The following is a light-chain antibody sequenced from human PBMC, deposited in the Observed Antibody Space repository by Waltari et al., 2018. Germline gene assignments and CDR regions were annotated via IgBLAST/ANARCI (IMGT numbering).Light chain of an antibody. CDR3: MQTVEFPWT. CDR2: EAS. CDR1: QTLLYRDGKTY. Sequence: DIVMTQTPLSLSVTPGQPASISCKSSQTLLYRDGKTYFYWCLEKAGQPPQVLMYEASKRFSGVPDRFSGSASGTDFTLKISRVEPEDVGIYYCMQTVEFPWTFGQGTKVEIK. J-gene: IGKJ1*01. V-gene: IGKV2D-29*01.